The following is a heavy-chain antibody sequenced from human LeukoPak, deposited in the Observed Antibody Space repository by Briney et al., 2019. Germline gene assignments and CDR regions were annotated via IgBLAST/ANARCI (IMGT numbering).Heavy chain of an antibody. D-gene: IGHD3-22*01. J-gene: IGHJ6*02. CDR1: GGSISSYY. CDR2: IYYSGST. CDR3: ARPSADYYDSSGYYYYYGMDV. Sequence: SETLSLTCTVSGGSISSYYWSWIRQPPGKGLEWIGYIYYSGSTNYNPSLKSRVTISVDKSKNQFSLKLSSVTAADTAVYYCARPSADYYDSSGYYYYYGMDVWGQGTTVTVSS. V-gene: IGHV4-59*08.